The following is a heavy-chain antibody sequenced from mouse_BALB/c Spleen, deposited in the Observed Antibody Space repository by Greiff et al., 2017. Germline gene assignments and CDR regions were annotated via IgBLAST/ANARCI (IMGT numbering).Heavy chain of an antibody. V-gene: IGHV5-6*01. CDR2: ISSGGSYT. CDR3: ARRYYGSSGNYDMDY. D-gene: IGHD1-1*01. J-gene: IGHJ4*01. CDR1: GFTFSSYG. Sequence: EVQVVESGGDLVKPGGSLKLSCAASGFTFSSYGMSWVRQTPDKRLEWVATISSGGSYTYYPDSVKGRFTISRDNAKNTLYLQMSSLKTEDTAVYYCARRYYGSSGNYDMDYWGQGTTLTVSS.